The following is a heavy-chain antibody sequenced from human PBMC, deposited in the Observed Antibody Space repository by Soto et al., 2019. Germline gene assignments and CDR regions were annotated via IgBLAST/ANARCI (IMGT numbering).Heavy chain of an antibody. J-gene: IGHJ6*03. V-gene: IGHV2-5*02. CDR3: AHSPKVGYCSGGSCSYYYYYMDV. Sequence: SGPTLVKPTQTLTLTCTFSGFSLSTSGVGVGWIRQPPGKALEWLALIYWDDDKRYSPSLKSRLTITKDTSKNQVVLTMTNMDPVDTATYYCAHSPKVGYCSGGSCSYYYYYMDVWGKGTTVTVSS. D-gene: IGHD2-15*01. CDR1: GFSLSTSGVG. CDR2: IYWDDDK.